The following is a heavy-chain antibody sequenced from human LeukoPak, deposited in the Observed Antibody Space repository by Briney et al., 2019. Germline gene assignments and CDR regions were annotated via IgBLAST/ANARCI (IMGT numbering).Heavy chain of an antibody. D-gene: IGHD4-17*01. CDR3: ARFYGVPGGWFDP. Sequence: GGSLRLSCAASGITISSNHMSWVRQAPGKGLEWVSVIYDGGSTYYADFVKGRFTISRDNSKNTLYLQMNSLRAEDTAVYYCARFYGVPGGWFDPWGQGTLVTVSS. CDR1: GITISSNH. J-gene: IGHJ5*02. V-gene: IGHV3-66*01. CDR2: IYDGGST.